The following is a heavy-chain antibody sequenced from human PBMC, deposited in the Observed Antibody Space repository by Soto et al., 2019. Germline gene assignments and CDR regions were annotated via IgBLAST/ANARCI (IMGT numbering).Heavy chain of an antibody. D-gene: IGHD6-13*01. CDR3: ARDSSRRLDY. V-gene: IGHV4-30-4*01. Sequence: SETMSLTCTVSGGSISSGYYYWSWIRQPPGKGLEWIGYIYYSGSTYYNPSLKSRVTISVDTSKNQFSLKLSSVTAADTAVYYCARDSSRRLDYWGQGTLVTVSS. CDR2: IYYSGST. CDR1: GGSISSGYYY. J-gene: IGHJ4*02.